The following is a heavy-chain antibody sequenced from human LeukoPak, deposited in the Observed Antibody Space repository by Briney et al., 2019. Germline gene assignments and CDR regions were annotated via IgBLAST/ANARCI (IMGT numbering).Heavy chain of an antibody. V-gene: IGHV3-48*04. CDR1: GFTFSTYS. D-gene: IGHD3-10*01. Sequence: GGSLRLSCAASGFTFSTYSMNWVRQAPGKGLEWVSFISSSSSTIYYADSVKGRFTISRDNAKNSLYLQMNSLRAEDTALYYCATYGSGSGTFFDSWGQGTLVTVSS. CDR3: ATYGSGSGTFFDS. CDR2: ISSSSSTI. J-gene: IGHJ4*01.